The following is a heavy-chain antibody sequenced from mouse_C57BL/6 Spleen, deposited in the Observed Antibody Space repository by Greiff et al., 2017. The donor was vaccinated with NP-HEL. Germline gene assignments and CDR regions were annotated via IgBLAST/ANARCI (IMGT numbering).Heavy chain of an antibody. V-gene: IGHV1-74*01. D-gene: IGHD1-1*01. J-gene: IGHJ1*03. CDR2: IHPSDSDT. CDR1: GYTFTSYW. CDR3: AMGITDSTVVATRYFDV. Sequence: QVQLKQPGAELVKPGASVKVSCKASGYTFTSYWMHWVKQRPGQGLEWIGRIHPSDSDTNYNQKFKGKATLTVDKSSSTAYMQLSSLTSEDSAVYYCAMGITDSTVVATRYFDVWGTGTTVTVSS.